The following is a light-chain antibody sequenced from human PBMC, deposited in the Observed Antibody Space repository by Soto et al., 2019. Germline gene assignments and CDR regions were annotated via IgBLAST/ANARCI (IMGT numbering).Light chain of an antibody. J-gene: IGKJ1*01. CDR1: QGISSY. Sequence: AIRMTQSPSSFSASTGDRVTITCRASQGISSYLAWYQQKPGKAPKLLIYAASTLQSGVPSRFSGSGSGTDFTLTISRLQSEDFATYYCQHYYSYPHTFGQGTKVEIK. CDR2: AAS. V-gene: IGKV1-8*01. CDR3: QHYYSYPHT.